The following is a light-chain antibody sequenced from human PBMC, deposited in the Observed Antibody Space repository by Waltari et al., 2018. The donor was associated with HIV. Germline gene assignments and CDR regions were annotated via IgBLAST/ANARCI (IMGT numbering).Light chain of an antibody. CDR3: QPTYRMPFT. CDR2: AAS. Sequence: DIQMTQSPSSLSAPLGGTVTISCRASHRLAAHVNWYPQKPGEAPRLRITAASILQKVVTSTFSGGGFETHFTITINRLQREDFAHYHCQPTYRMPFTFGQGT. V-gene: IGKV1-39*01. CDR1: HRLAAH. J-gene: IGKJ2*01.